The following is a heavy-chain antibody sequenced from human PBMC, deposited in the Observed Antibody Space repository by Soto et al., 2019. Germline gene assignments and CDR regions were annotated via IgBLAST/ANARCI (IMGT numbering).Heavy chain of an antibody. Sequence: SAAPSVTCRVYGGAFSGYHWGWIRQAPGKGLEWIGEINQSGSTNYSPSLKSRVTMSVDTSKKQFSLKLSSVTAADTALYYCATRDSYYGMDFWGKGTTVTVS. CDR1: GGAFSGYH. J-gene: IGHJ6*04. V-gene: IGHV4-34*01. CDR2: INQSGST. CDR3: ATRDSYYGMDF.